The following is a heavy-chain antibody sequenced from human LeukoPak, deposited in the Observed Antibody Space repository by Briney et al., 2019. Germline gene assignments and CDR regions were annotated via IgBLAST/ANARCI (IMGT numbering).Heavy chain of an antibody. CDR1: GGSISSYY. CDR3: ARDLRFEGGSVDV. Sequence: SETLSLTCTVSGGSISSYYWSWIRQPPEKGLEWIGYIHYTGSTNYNPSLKSRVTISLDTSKNQFSLKLSSVTAADTAVYYCARDLRFEGGSVDVWGQGTTVTVSS. CDR2: IHYTGST. J-gene: IGHJ6*02. D-gene: IGHD3-16*01. V-gene: IGHV4-59*01.